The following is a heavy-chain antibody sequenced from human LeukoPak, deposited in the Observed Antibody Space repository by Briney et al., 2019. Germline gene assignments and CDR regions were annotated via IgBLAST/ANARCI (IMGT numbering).Heavy chain of an antibody. CDR3: ARDGTYYYDSSGPPYYYGMDV. D-gene: IGHD3-22*01. J-gene: IGHJ6*02. CDR2: INPSGGST. V-gene: IGHV1-46*01. CDR1: GYTFTSYY. Sequence: ASVKVSCKASGYTFTSYYMHWVRQAPGQGLEWMGLINPSGGSTSYAQKFQGRVTMTRDTSTSTVYMELSSLRSEDTAVYYCARDGTYYYDSSGPPYYYGMDVWGQGTTVTVSS.